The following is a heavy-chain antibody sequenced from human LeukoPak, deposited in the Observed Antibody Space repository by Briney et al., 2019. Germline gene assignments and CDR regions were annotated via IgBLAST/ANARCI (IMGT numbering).Heavy chain of an antibody. CDR1: GFTFGDYA. CDR2: IRSKAYGGTT. D-gene: IGHD6-13*01. J-gene: IGHJ6*02. CDR3: TRDEEAAAGTGPYYYYGMDV. Sequence: GRFLRLSCTASGFTFGDYAMSWFRQAPGKGLEWVGFIRSKAYGGTTEYAASVKGRFTISRDDSKSIAYLQMNSLKTEDTAVYYCTRDEEAAAGTGPYYYYGMDVWGQGTTVTVSS. V-gene: IGHV3-49*03.